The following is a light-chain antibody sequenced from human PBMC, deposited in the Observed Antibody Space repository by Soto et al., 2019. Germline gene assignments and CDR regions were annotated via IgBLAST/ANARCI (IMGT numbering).Light chain of an antibody. CDR3: SSYTGSSTLYV. CDR2: EVT. Sequence: QSALTQPASVSGSPGQSITISCIGTSSDVGAYDYVSWYQQHPDKAPKLIIYEVTNRPSGVSHRFSGSKSGNTASLTISGLQADDEADYYCSSYTGSSTLYVFGTGTQLTVL. J-gene: IGLJ1*01. CDR1: SSDVGAYDY. V-gene: IGLV2-14*01.